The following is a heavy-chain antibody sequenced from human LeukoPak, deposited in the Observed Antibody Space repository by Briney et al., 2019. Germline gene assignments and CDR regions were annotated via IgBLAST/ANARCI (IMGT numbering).Heavy chain of an antibody. CDR1: GFTFSSYA. Sequence: PGGSLRLSCAASGFTFSSYAMHWVRQAPGKGLEWVAVISYDGSNKYYADSVKRRFTISRDNAKNSLYLQMNSLRGEDTAMYYCATDYYHFGSGWGRPLDYWGQGTLVSVSS. CDR3: ATDYYHFGSGWGRPLDY. J-gene: IGHJ4*02. D-gene: IGHD3-3*01. CDR2: ISYDGSNK. V-gene: IGHV3-30*04.